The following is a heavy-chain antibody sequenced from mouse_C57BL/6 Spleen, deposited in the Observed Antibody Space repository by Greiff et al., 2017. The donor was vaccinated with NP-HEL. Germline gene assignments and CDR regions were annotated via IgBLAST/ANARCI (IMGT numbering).Heavy chain of an antibody. CDR1: GFNIKDDY. D-gene: IGHD4-1*02. CDR2: IDPENGDT. Sequence: VQLKESGAELVRPGASVKLSCTASGFNIKDDYMHWVNQRPEQGLEWIGWIDPENGDTEYASKFQGKATITADTSSNTAYLQLSSLTSEDTAVYYCTPLQLGRGYWYFDVWGTGTTVTVSS. V-gene: IGHV14-4*01. CDR3: TPLQLGRGYWYFDV. J-gene: IGHJ1*03.